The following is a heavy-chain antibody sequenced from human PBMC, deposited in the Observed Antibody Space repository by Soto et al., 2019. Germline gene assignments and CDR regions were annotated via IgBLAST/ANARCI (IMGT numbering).Heavy chain of an antibody. V-gene: IGHV3-30*18. D-gene: IGHD6-6*01. J-gene: IGHJ4*02. Sequence: GGSLRLSCAASGFTFSSYGMHWVRQAPGKGLEWVAVISYDGSNKYYADSVKGRFTISRDNSKNTLYLQMNSLRAEDTAVYYCAKVWIAARPTELQIDYWGQGTLVTVSS. CDR2: ISYDGSNK. CDR1: GFTFSSYG. CDR3: AKVWIAARPTELQIDY.